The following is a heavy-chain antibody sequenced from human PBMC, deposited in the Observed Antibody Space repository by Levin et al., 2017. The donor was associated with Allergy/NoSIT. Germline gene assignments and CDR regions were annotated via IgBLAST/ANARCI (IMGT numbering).Heavy chain of an antibody. J-gene: IGHJ2*01. Sequence: QPGGSLRLSCAASGFTFDNYWMHWVRQDPGKGLVWVSRIKDDGRTTEYADFVKGRFTVSRDNAKKTLYLQMNNLRVEDTAIFYCVRDGGTEPWHDWYFDLWGRGTLVTVSS. D-gene: IGHD3-16*01. CDR3: VRDGGTEPWHDWYFDL. V-gene: IGHV3-74*01. CDR2: IKDDGRTT. CDR1: GFTFDNYW.